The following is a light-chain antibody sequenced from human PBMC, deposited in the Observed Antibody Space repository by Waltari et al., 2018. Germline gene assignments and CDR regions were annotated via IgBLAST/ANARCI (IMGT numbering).Light chain of an antibody. CDR1: RSISRY. V-gene: IGKV3-20*01. Sequence: IMLTQSPGTLSLSPGERATLSCRASRSISRYLAWYQQTPGQAPRLLIYGASTRATGIPDSFSGSGSGTDFSLTISGLEPEESAVYYCQHHFRLPATFGQGTKVEIK. J-gene: IGKJ1*01. CDR3: QHHFRLPAT. CDR2: GAS.